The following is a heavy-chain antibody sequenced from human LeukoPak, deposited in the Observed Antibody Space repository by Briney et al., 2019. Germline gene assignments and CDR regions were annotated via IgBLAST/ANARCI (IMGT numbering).Heavy chain of an antibody. Sequence: GGSLRLSCAASGFTFSSYSMNWVRQAPGKGLEWVSSISSSSSYIYYADSVKGRFTISRDNAKNSLYLQMNSLRAEDTAVYYCARDYGSGSYDYDGMDVWGKGTTVTVSS. J-gene: IGHJ6*04. CDR2: ISSSSSYI. V-gene: IGHV3-21*01. CDR1: GFTFSSYS. CDR3: ARDYGSGSYDYDGMDV. D-gene: IGHD3-10*01.